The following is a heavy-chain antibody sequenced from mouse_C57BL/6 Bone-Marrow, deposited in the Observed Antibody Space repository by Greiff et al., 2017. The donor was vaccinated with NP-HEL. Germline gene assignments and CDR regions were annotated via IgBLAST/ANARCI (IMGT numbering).Heavy chain of an antibody. CDR3: ARGASYDYAMDD. CDR2: IYPGSGST. CDR1: GYTFTDYY. J-gene: IGHJ4*01. V-gene: IGHV1-26*01. D-gene: IGHD1-1*01. Sequence: QLKQSGPELVKPGASVKISCKASGYTFTDYYMNWVKQSHGKSLEWIGDIYPGSGSTNYNEKFKSKATLTVDTSSSTAYMQLSSLTSEDSAVYYCARGASYDYAMDDWGQGTSVTVSS.